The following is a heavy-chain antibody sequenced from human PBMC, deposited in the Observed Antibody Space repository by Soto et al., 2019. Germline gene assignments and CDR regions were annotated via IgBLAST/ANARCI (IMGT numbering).Heavy chain of an antibody. CDR1: GFTFSSYS. J-gene: IGHJ5*02. CDR3: AREADFLNWFDP. V-gene: IGHV3-48*01. Sequence: EVQLVESGGGLVQPGGSLRLSCAASGFTFSSYSMNWVRQAPGKGLEWASYISSSSSTIYYADSVKGRFTISRDNAKNSLYLQMNSLRAEDTAVYYCAREADFLNWFDPWGQGTLVTVSS. CDR2: ISSSSSTI. D-gene: IGHD3-3*01.